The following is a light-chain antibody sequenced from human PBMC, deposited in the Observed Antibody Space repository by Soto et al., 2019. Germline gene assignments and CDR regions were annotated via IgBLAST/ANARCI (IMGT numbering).Light chain of an antibody. Sequence: EVVLTQSPATLSLSPGERATLSCRASQSVRSYLAWYQQRPGQAPRLLIYDTSIMAAGIPARFSGSGSGTDFTLTISSLEPEDFAVYDCQQRYNWPPITFGQGTRLDIK. V-gene: IGKV3-11*01. J-gene: IGKJ5*01. CDR3: QQRYNWPPIT. CDR2: DTS. CDR1: QSVRSY.